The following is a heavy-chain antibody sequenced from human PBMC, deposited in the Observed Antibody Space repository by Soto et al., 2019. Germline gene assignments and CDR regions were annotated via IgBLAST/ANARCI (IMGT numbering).Heavy chain of an antibody. Sequence: QVPLVQSGAELRKPGSSVMVSCKASGGSFNRHTISWVRQSPGQGLEWMGGIIPIFGTANHAQKFQGRVTISADQSTITVYMELSSLRSDDTAIYYCARGWGYDSNDYYYAYWGQGTLVIVSS. CDR3: ARGWGYDSNDYYYAY. CDR2: IIPIFGTA. D-gene: IGHD3-22*01. V-gene: IGHV1-69*01. J-gene: IGHJ4*02. CDR1: GGSFNRHT.